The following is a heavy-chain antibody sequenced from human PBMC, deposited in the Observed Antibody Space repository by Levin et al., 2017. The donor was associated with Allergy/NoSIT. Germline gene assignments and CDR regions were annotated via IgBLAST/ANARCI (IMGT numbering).Heavy chain of an antibody. CDR2: IYYTGST. D-gene: IGHD1-26*01. CDR1: GDSVRSDTSH. J-gene: IGHJ4*02. V-gene: IGHV4-61*01. Sequence: ASETLSLTCTVSGDSVRSDTSHWTWIRQPPGKGLEWIGYIYYTGSTNYNPSLKSRVTMSVDTSKNQFSLKLSSVTAADSAVYYCARDTRLVGATAIDYWGQGTLVSVSS. CDR3: ARDTRLVGATAIDY.